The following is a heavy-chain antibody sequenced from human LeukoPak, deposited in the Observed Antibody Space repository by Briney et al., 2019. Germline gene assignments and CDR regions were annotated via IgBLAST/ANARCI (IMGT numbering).Heavy chain of an antibody. V-gene: IGHV3-73*01. Sequence: GGSLRLSCAASGFDFSGFYMHWVRQASGRGLEWVGLIRSKASSYTTVYAASVKGRFTISRDDSKNTAYLQMNSLKAEDTAVYYCTRQDCSGGSCSYVDYWGQGTLVTVSS. D-gene: IGHD2-15*01. CDR2: IRSKASSYTT. CDR3: TRQDCSGGSCSYVDY. J-gene: IGHJ4*02. CDR1: GFDFSGFY.